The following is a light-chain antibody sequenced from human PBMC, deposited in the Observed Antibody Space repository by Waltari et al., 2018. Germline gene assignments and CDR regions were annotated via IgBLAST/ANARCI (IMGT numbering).Light chain of an antibody. Sequence: DIVMTQSPDSLAVSLGERATIHCKSSQSVLYSSNNKNYLAWYQQKPGQTPKLLIYWASTRESGVPDRFSGSGSGTDFTLTISSLQAEDVAVYYCQQYYSTPFFGPGTKVDIK. J-gene: IGKJ3*01. CDR2: WAS. CDR1: QSVLYSSNNKNY. V-gene: IGKV4-1*01. CDR3: QQYYSTPF.